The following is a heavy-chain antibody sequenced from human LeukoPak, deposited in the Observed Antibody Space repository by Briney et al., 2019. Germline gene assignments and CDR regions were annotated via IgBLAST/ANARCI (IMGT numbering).Heavy chain of an antibody. V-gene: IGHV1-2*02. Sequence: PGASVKVSCKASGYTFTGYYMHWVRQAPGQGLEWMGWINPTNGVTNYAQKFQGRVTMTRDTSITTAYMELSSLRSGDTAVYYCVRIYYGPDYWGQGTLVTVSS. CDR1: GYTFTGYY. D-gene: IGHD4-17*01. CDR3: VRIYYGPDY. CDR2: INPTNGVT. J-gene: IGHJ4*02.